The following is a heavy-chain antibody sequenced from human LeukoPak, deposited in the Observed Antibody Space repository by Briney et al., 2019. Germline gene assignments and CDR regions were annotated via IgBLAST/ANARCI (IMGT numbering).Heavy chain of an antibody. J-gene: IGHJ3*02. CDR3: AKMGLAGAEDAFDI. CDR2: IKQDGSEK. V-gene: IGHV3-7*03. Sequence: GGSLRLSCAASGYTFSSYWMSWVRQAPGKGLEWVANIKQDGSEKYYADSVKGRFTISRDNAKNSLYLQMNSLRAEDMALYYCAKMGLAGAEDAFDIWGQGTMVTVSS. CDR1: GYTFSSYW. D-gene: IGHD3-3*02.